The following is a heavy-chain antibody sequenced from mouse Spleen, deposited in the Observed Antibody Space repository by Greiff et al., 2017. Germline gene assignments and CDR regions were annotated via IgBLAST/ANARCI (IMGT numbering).Heavy chain of an antibody. D-gene: IGHD2-10*02. Sequence: QVQLKESGPELVKPGASVKISCKASGYAFSSSWMNWVKQRPGKGLEWIGRIYPGDGDTNYNGKFKGKATLTADKSSSTAYMQLSSLTSEDSAVYFCASPKYGNFPWFAYWGQGTLVTVSA. CDR2: IYPGDGDT. J-gene: IGHJ3*01. V-gene: IGHV1-82*01. CDR1: GYAFSSSW. CDR3: ASPKYGNFPWFAY.